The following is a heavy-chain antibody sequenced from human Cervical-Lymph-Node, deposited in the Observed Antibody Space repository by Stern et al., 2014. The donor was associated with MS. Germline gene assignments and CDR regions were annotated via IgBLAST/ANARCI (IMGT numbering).Heavy chain of an antibody. CDR1: GYTFTSNG. V-gene: IGHV1-18*04. Sequence: VQLVQPGAEVKKPGASVKVSCEASGYTFTSNGITWMRQAPGQGLEWVGWISAYNGDTKHAQKLQGRVTMTTDTSTSTAYMELRSLRSDDTAVYYCARDSHDYYRYGMDVWGQGTTVTVSS. CDR2: ISAYNGDT. CDR3: ARDSHDYYRYGMDV. J-gene: IGHJ6*02.